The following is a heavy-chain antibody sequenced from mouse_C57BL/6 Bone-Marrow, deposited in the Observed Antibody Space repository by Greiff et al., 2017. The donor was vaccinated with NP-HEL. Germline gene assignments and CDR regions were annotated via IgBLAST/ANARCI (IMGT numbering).Heavy chain of an antibody. CDR2: IYPGSGST. Sequence: QVQLQQSGAELVKPGASVKMSCKASGYTFTSYWITWVKQRPGQGLEWIGDIYPGSGSTNYNEKFKSKATLTVDTSSSTAYMQLSSLTSEDSAVYYCARWGKNDYERKTWFAYWGQGTLVTVSA. V-gene: IGHV1-55*01. D-gene: IGHD2-4*01. CDR1: GYTFTSYW. CDR3: ARWGKNDYERKTWFAY. J-gene: IGHJ3*01.